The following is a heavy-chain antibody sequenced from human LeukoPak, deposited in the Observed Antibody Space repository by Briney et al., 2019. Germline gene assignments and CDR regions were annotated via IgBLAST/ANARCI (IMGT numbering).Heavy chain of an antibody. D-gene: IGHD1-26*01. CDR3: GMSGDRVPLQDDVFDV. V-gene: IGHV5-51*01. CDR2: IYPGDSGP. CDR1: GSRFTSYC. J-gene: IGHJ3*01. Sequence: GASLKISWKVSGSRFTSYCIGWVRQLPGKGLEWMGIIYPGDSGPTYSPSFQGQVTISVDKSINTAYLQWSSLQASDTAMYYCGMSGDRVPLQDDVFDVWGQGTMVTVST.